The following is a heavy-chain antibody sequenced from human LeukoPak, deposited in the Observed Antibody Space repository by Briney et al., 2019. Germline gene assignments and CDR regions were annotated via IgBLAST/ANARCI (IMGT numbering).Heavy chain of an antibody. Sequence: GGSLRLSCAASGFTFSSYAMRWVRQAPGKGVEWGSVISGSGGSTYYADSVKGRFTISRDNSKNTLYLQMNSLRAEDTAVYYCAKGLYSGSYDGFDSWGQGALVTVSS. D-gene: IGHD1-26*01. CDR1: GFTFSSYA. CDR3: AKGLYSGSYDGFDS. J-gene: IGHJ4*02. CDR2: ISGSGGST. V-gene: IGHV3-23*01.